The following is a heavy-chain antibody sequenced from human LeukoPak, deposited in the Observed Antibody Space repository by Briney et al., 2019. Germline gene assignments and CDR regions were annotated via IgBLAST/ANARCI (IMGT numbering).Heavy chain of an antibody. CDR2: IIPIFGTA. CDR1: GGTFSSYA. J-gene: IGHJ4*02. CDR3: ARDVYGSGSFYHY. V-gene: IGHV1-69*06. Sequence: SVKVSCKASGGTFSSYAISWVRQAPGQGLEWMGRIIPIFGTANYAQKFQGRVTITADKSTSTAYMELSSLRSEDTAVYYCARDVYGSGSFYHYWGQGTLVTVSS. D-gene: IGHD3-10*01.